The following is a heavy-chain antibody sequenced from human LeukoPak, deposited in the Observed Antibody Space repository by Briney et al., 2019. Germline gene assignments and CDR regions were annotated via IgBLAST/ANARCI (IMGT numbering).Heavy chain of an antibody. D-gene: IGHD3-16*01. CDR1: GFTFSSYG. J-gene: IGHJ5*02. Sequence: GRSLRLSCAASGFTFSSYGMHWVRQAPGKGLEWVAVISYDGSNKYYADSVKGRFTISRDNSKNTLYLQMNSLRAEDTAVYYCARDRGDKAAWGQGTLVTVSS. V-gene: IGHV3-30*03. CDR2: ISYDGSNK. CDR3: ARDRGDKAA.